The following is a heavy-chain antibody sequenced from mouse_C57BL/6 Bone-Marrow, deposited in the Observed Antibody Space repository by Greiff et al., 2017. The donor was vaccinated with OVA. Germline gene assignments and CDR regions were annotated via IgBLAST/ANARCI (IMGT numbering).Heavy chain of an antibody. Sequence: EVKLVESGGGLVKPGGSLKLSCAASGFTFSSYAMSWVRQTPEKRLEWVATISDGGSYTYYPDNIKGRFTISRDNAKNNLYLQMSHLKSEDTAMYYCARTSMVTFAYWGQGTLVTVSA. CDR1: GFTFSSYA. J-gene: IGHJ3*01. V-gene: IGHV5-4*03. CDR2: ISDGGSYT. D-gene: IGHD2-2*01. CDR3: ARTSMVTFAY.